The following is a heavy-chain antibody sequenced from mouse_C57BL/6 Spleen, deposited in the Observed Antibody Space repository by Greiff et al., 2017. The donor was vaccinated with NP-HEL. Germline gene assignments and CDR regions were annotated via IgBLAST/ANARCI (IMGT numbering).Heavy chain of an antibody. V-gene: IGHV1-62-2*01. CDR3: ARHEDDYDWWYFDV. CDR2: FYPGSGSI. CDR1: GYTFTEYT. J-gene: IGHJ1*03. D-gene: IGHD2-4*01. Sequence: VHLVESGAELVKPGASVKLPCKASGYTFTEYTIHWVKQRSGQGLEWIGWFYPGSGSIKYNEKFKDKATLTADKSSSTVYMELSRLTSEDSAVYFCARHEDDYDWWYFDVWGTGTTVTVSS.